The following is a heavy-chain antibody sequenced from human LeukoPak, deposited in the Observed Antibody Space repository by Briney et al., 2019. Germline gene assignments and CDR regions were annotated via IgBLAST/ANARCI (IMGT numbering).Heavy chain of an antibody. J-gene: IGHJ3*02. D-gene: IGHD3-3*01. Sequence: GGSLRLSCVASGFTFSDYYMSWIRQAPGKGLEWVANIKQDGSEKYYVDSVKGRFTISRDNAKNSLYLQMNSLRAEDTAVYYCARDDGDFWSGYYTGGAFDIWGQGTMVTVSS. CDR2: IKQDGSEK. CDR3: ARDDGDFWSGYYTGGAFDI. V-gene: IGHV3-7*01. CDR1: GFTFSDYY.